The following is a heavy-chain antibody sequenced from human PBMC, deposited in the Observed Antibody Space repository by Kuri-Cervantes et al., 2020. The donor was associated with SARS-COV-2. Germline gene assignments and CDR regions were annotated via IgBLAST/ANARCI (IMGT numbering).Heavy chain of an antibody. V-gene: IGHV3-23*01. CDR2: ISGSGGTT. CDR3: ARAAISYYDFWSGYYDQYYSYSLDV. J-gene: IGHJ6*02. D-gene: IGHD3-3*01. Sequence: GGSLRLSCAASGFTFSTYAMSWVRQAPGKGLEWVSGISGSGGTTYYADSVKGRFTISRDNSKNTLYLQMNSLRPDDTAVYYCARAAISYYDFWSGYYDQYYSYSLDVWGPGTTVTVSS. CDR1: GFTFSTYA.